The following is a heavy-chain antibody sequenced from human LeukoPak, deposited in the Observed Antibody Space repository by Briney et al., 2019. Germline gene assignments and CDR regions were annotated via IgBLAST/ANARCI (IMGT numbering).Heavy chain of an antibody. V-gene: IGHV7-4-1*02. CDR1: GYSFTSYG. D-gene: IGHD6-13*01. Sequence: ASVKVSCKASGYSFTSYGMNWVRQAPGQGLEWLGWINTNTGNPTYGQGFRGRFVFSMDTSVSTAYVQISNLKAEDTAVYYCATRYSSSHYYYMDVWGEGTTVTVPS. J-gene: IGHJ6*03. CDR2: INTNTGNP. CDR3: ATRYSSSHYYYMDV.